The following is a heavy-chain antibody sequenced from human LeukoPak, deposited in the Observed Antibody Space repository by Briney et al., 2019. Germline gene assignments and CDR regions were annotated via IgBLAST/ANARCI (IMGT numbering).Heavy chain of an antibody. Sequence: SGTLSLTCAVSGGSISSSHWWSWVRQPPGKGLEWIGEIYHSGSTNYNPSLKSRITISVDMSKNQFSLKLSSVTAADTAVYYCARERSGSEVFARSFDIWGQGTMVTVSS. J-gene: IGHJ3*02. D-gene: IGHD3-3*01. CDR3: ARERSGSEVFARSFDI. V-gene: IGHV4-4*02. CDR1: GGSISSSHW. CDR2: IYHSGST.